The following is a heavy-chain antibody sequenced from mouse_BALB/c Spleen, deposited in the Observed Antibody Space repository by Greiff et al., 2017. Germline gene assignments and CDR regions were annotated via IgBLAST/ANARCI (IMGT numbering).Heavy chain of an antibody. J-gene: IGHJ4*01. Sequence: EVQLVESGGGLVKPGGSLKLSCAASGFTFSSYAMSWVRQTPEKRLEWVASISSGGSTYYPDSVKGRFTISRDNARNILYLQMSSLRSEDTAMYYCAREGNYYGSRRDYAMDYWGQGTSVTVSS. V-gene: IGHV5-6-5*01. CDR3: AREGNYYGSRRDYAMDY. D-gene: IGHD1-1*01. CDR1: GFTFSSYA. CDR2: ISSGGST.